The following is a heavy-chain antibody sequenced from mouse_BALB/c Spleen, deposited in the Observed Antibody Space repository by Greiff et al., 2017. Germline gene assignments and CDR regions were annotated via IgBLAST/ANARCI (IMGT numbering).Heavy chain of an antibody. D-gene: IGHD4-1*01. CDR1: GFSLTSYG. CDR2: IWAGGST. CDR3: ARDLNWDGKGNAMDY. V-gene: IGHV2-9*02. J-gene: IGHJ4*01. Sequence: VKLVESGPGLVAPSQSLSITCTVSGFSLTSYGVHWVRQPPGKGLEWLGVIWAGGSTNYNSALMSRLSISKDNSKSQVFLKMNSLQTDDTAMYYCARDLNWDGKGNAMDYWGQGTSVTVSS.